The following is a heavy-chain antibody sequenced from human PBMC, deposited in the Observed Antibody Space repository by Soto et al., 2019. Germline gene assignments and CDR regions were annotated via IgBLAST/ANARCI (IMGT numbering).Heavy chain of an antibody. CDR2: ISGGGYST. D-gene: IGHD4-17*01. V-gene: IGHV3-23*01. CDR1: GFTFSSYS. CDR3: AKAMTAVTDGQYAFDN. J-gene: IGHJ4*02. Sequence: GGSLRLSCVGSGFTFSSYSMSWVRQAPGKGLEWASAISGGGYSTYYTDSVKGRFTISRDNSKNTLYLQMNSLRADDTAAYFCAKAMTAVTDGQYAFDNWGQGTLVTVSS.